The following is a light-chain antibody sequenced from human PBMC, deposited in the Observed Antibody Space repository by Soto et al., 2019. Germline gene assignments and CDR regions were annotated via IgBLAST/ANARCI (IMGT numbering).Light chain of an antibody. Sequence: QLVLTQSPSASASLGASVKLTCTLSSGHSSYAIAWHQQQPEKGPRYLMKLNSDGSHSKGEGIPDRFSGSSSGAERYLTISSLQSEDEADYYCQTWGTGIHYVFGTGTKVTVL. CDR1: SGHSSYA. CDR3: QTWGTGIHYV. J-gene: IGLJ1*01. V-gene: IGLV4-69*01. CDR2: LNSDGSH.